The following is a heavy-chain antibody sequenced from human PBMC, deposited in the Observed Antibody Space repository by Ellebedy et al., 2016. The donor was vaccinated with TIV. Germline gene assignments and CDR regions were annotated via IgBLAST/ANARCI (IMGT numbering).Heavy chain of an antibody. J-gene: IGHJ4*02. CDR1: GFTLSSYA. CDR3: AKDRDDDGDYVFDS. D-gene: IGHD4-17*01. Sequence: GGSLRLXCAASGFTLSSYAMSWVRQAPGKGLEWVSAISGSGGSTYYADSVKGRFTISRDNSKNTLYLQMNSLRAEDTAVYYCAKDRDDDGDYVFDSWGQGILVTVSS. CDR2: ISGSGGST. V-gene: IGHV3-23*01.